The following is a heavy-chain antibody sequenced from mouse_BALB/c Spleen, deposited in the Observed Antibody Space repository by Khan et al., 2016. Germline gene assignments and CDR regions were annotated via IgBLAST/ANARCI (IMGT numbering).Heavy chain of an antibody. CDR3: ARHYDYAPFAY. V-gene: IGHV9-2-1*01. CDR2: INTETGEP. CDR1: GYTFTDYS. D-gene: IGHD2-4*01. J-gene: IGHJ3*01. Sequence: QIQLVQSGPELKKPGETVKISGKASGYTFTDYSMHWVKQAPGKGLKWMGWINTETGEPTYADDFKGRFAFSLETSASPAYLQINNLKNEDTATYFCARHYDYAPFAYWGQGTLVTVSA.